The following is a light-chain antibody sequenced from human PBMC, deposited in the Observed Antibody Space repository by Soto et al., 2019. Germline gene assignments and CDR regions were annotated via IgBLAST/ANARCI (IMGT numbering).Light chain of an antibody. Sequence: QSVLTQPRSVSGSPGQSVTISCTGTSSDVGLYNYVSWYQQHPGKAPKLIIYDVSKRPSGVPDRFSGSKSGNTASLIISGLKAEYEGEYFCFSYGGSYTPYVFGTGTTLTVL. CDR3: FSYGGSYTPYV. CDR1: SSDVGLYNY. V-gene: IGLV2-11*01. CDR2: DVS. J-gene: IGLJ1*01.